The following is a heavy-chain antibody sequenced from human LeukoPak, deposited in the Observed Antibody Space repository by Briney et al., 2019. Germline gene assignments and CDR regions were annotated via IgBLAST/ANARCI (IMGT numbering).Heavy chain of an antibody. CDR1: GGSISSSSYY. V-gene: IGHV4-39*07. CDR3: ARETLYRSSWNYFDY. Sequence: PSETLSLTCTVSGGSISSSSYYWGWIRQPPGKGLEWIGSIYYSGNTYYNPSLKSRVTISVDTSKNQFSLKLSFVTAADTAVYYCARETLYRSSWNYFDYWGQGTLVTVSS. D-gene: IGHD6-13*01. CDR2: IYYSGNT. J-gene: IGHJ4*02.